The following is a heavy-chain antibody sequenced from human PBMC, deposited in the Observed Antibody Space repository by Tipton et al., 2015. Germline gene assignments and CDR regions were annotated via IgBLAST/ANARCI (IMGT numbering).Heavy chain of an antibody. CDR3: ARRHYDSTTTAFDI. CDR2: ITSSGDRT. J-gene: IGHJ3*02. D-gene: IGHD3-22*01. Sequence: SLRLSCAASGFTFSDYAMSWVRQAPGKGLEWVSSITSSGDRTYYADSVKGRFTISRDNSKTTLYLQMNSLKASDTAMYYCARRHYDSTTTAFDIWGQGTMVTVSS. V-gene: IGHV3-23*01. CDR1: GFTFSDYA.